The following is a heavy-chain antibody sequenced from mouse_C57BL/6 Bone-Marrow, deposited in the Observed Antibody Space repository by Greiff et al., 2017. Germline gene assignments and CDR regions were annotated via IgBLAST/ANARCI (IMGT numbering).Heavy chain of an antibody. CDR2: IRSKSNNYAT. D-gene: IGHD4-1*01. CDR1: GFSFNTYA. V-gene: IGHV10-1*01. J-gene: IGHJ4*01. CDR3: VILTENYSIDY. Sequence: VQLKESGGGLVQPKGSLKLSCAASGFSFNTYAMNWVRQAPGKGLEWVARIRSKSNNYATYYADSVKDRFTISRDDSESMLYMQMNNLKTEDTAMYYCVILTENYSIDYWGQRTSVTVSS.